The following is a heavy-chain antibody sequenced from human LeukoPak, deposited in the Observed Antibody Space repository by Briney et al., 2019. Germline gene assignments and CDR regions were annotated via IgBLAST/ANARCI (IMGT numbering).Heavy chain of an antibody. J-gene: IGHJ4*02. CDR1: GGSISSNNW. CDR3: ARRSVGIPAAGTKDS. V-gene: IGHV4-4*02. CDR2: IYHSGST. D-gene: IGHD6-13*01. Sequence: SETLSLTCAVSGGSISSNNWWSWVRQPPGKGLEWIGEIYHSGSTNYNTSLKSRVTISIDTSKNHFSLKVSSVTAADTAVYYCARRSVGIPAAGTKDSWGQGTLVTVSS.